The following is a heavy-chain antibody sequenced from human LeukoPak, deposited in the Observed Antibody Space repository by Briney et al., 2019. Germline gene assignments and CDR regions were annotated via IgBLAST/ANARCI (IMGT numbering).Heavy chain of an antibody. V-gene: IGHV5-51*01. D-gene: IGHD2-2*01. CDR3: AKGDCSSTSCYAPADY. CDR2: IYPGDSDT. CDR1: GYSFTSYW. J-gene: IGHJ4*02. Sequence: GESLKISCKGSGYSFTSYWIGWVRQMPGKGLEWMGIIYPGDSDTRYSPSFQGQVTISADKSISTAYLQWSSLRAEDTAVYYCAKGDCSSTSCYAPADYWGQGTLATVSS.